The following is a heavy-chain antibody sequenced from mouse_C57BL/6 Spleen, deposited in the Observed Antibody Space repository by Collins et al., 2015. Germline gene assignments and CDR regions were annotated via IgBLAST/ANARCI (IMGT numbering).Heavy chain of an antibody. CDR1: GFTFSDYY. Sequence: EVKLVESEGGLVQPGSSMKLSCTASGFTFSDYYMAWVRQVPEKGLEWVANINYDGSSTYYLDSLKSRFIISRDNAKNILYLQMSSLKSEDTATYYCAREGGNWGYFDYWGQGTTLTVSS. D-gene: IGHD4-1*01. V-gene: IGHV5-16*01. CDR3: AREGGNWGYFDY. CDR2: INYDGSST. J-gene: IGHJ2*01.